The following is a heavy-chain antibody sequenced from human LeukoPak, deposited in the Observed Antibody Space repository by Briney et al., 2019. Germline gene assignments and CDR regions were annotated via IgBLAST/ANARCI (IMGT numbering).Heavy chain of an antibody. CDR1: GFTFSNYG. CDR3: ATTASRGPQSAEYFQY. V-gene: IGHV3-33*01. J-gene: IGHJ1*01. CDR2: IWYDGSNK. Sequence: AWGSLSLSCAASGFTFSNYGMHWVRQAPGKGLEWVAVIWYDGSNKYCSDSVKGRFTISRDNSKNTLYLQMNSLRVEDTAVYYCATTASRGPQSAEYFQYWGQGTLVTLSS.